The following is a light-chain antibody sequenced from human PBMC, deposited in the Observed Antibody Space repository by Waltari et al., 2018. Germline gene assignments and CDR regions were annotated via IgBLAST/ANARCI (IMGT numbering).Light chain of an antibody. J-gene: IGLJ2*01. CDR2: EVR. CDR1: GSDIDNYQL. V-gene: IGLV2-23*02. CDR3: CSYTSSSPVV. Sequence: QSALTQPASVSVSPGQSITISCVGSGSDIDNYQLVPWYQQYPGEVPRLLIYEVRKRHSGVSNRFSGSKSGNTASLTISGLQAEDEADYFCCSYTSSSPVVFGGGTKVTVL.